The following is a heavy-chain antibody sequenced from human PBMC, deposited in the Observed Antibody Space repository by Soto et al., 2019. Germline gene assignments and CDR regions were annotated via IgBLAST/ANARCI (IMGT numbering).Heavy chain of an antibody. CDR2: IQSGGPT. D-gene: IGHD2-15*01. V-gene: IGHV3-66*01. CDR3: AKDLSHCSGGSCSYYYYSLDV. Sequence: PGGSLRLSCAASGFTVSSKYMSWVRQAPGKGLEWVSLIQSGGPTYYADSVKGRFTISRDTSENTVHLQMDSLRAEDTAVYYCAKDLSHCSGGSCSYYYYSLDVWGKGTTVTVSS. CDR1: GFTVSSKY. J-gene: IGHJ6*03.